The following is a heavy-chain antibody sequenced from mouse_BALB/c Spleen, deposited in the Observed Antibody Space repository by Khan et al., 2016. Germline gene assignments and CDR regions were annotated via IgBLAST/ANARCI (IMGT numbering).Heavy chain of an antibody. D-gene: IGHD2-2*01. J-gene: IGHJ2*01. V-gene: IGHV1-80*01. CDR2: IYPGDGDT. CDR3: ARSGYGYDY. CDR1: GYAFSIYW. Sequence: QVQLKQSGAELVRPGSSVKISCKASGYAFSIYWMNWVKQRPGQGLEWIGQIYPGDGDTDYTGKFKDKATLTADNSSSTAYMQLSSLTSEDSAVYFCARSGYGYDYWGQGTTLTVSS.